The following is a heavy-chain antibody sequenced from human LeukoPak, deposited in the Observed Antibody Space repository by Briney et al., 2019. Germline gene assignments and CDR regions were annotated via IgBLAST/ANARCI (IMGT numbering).Heavy chain of an antibody. Sequence: SETLSLTCTVSGGSMSSSRCYWGWIRQPPGKGLEWIGSMSYGGSTYYNLSLRSRVDISEDTSKNQFSLKVNSVAAADTAIYYCARLSIAGATYWYFDLWGRGTLVTVSS. D-gene: IGHD1-26*01. J-gene: IGHJ2*01. CDR2: MSYGGST. V-gene: IGHV4-39*01. CDR1: GGSMSSSRCY. CDR3: ARLSIAGATYWYFDL.